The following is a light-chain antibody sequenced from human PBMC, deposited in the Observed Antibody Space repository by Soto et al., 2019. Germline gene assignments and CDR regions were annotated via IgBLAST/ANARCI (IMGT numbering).Light chain of an antibody. CDR1: QSLLPRTGSNY. V-gene: IGKV2-28*01. CDR3: MQALQSPWT. CDR2: SGS. J-gene: IGKJ1*01. Sequence: DIVMPQSPLSLPVTPGAPASISCRSRQSLLPRTGSNYLDWYLQKPGQSPPLLSGSGSHRASGVPVRYSGSGSGTDFTLKISRVEAEDVAVYYCMQALQSPWTFGQGTKVESK.